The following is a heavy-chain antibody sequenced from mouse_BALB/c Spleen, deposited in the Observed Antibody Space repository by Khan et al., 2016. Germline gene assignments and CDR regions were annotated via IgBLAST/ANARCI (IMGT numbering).Heavy chain of an antibody. CDR1: GYTFSTYW. CDR3: ARGGLDY. CDR2: ILPGSGDT. V-gene: IGHV1-9*01. J-gene: IGHJ4*01. Sequence: QVQLQQSGTELMTPGASVKISCKATGYTFSTYWIEWVKQRPGHGLEWIGEILPGSGDTNYNEKFMGKAKITADTSSNTAYMQLSTLTSEDSAAYYCARGGLDYWGQGISVTVSS.